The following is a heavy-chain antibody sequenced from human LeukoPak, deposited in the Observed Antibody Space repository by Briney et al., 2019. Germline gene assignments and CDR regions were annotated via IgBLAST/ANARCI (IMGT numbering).Heavy chain of an antibody. J-gene: IGHJ4*02. CDR2: INHSGST. D-gene: IGHD3-22*01. CDR3: ARFPEYYYDSSGYPRGPFDY. Sequence: SETLSLTCAVYGGSFSGYYWSWIRQTPGKGLEWIGEINHSGSTNYNPSLKSRVTISVDTSKNQFSLKLSSVTAADTAVYYCARFPEYYYDSSGYPRGPFDYWGQGTLVTVSS. CDR1: GGSFSGYY. V-gene: IGHV4-34*01.